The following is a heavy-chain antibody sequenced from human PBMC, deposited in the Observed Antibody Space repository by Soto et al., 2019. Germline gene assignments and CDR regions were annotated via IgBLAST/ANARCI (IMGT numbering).Heavy chain of an antibody. Sequence: CKASGGTFSSYTISWVRQAAGQGLEWMGRIIPILGIANYAQKFQGRVTITADKSTSTAYMELSSLRSEDTAVYYCARPSVPYYYDSSGYLDYWGQGTLVTVSS. CDR3: ARPSVPYYYDSSGYLDY. CDR1: GGTFSSYT. V-gene: IGHV1-69*02. CDR2: IIPILGIA. J-gene: IGHJ4*02. D-gene: IGHD3-22*01.